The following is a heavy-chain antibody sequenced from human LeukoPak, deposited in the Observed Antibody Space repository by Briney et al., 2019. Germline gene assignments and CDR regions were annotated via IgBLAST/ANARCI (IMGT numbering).Heavy chain of an antibody. CDR1: GYTFTSYD. V-gene: IGHV1-8*01. CDR2: MNPNSGNT. D-gene: IGHD3-10*01. CDR3: ARVLYYGSGGTLDY. Sequence: ASVKVSCKASGYTFTSYDINWVRQATGQGLEWMGWMNPNSGNTGYAQKFQGRVTMTRNTSISTAYMELSSLRSGDTAVYYCARVLYYGSGGTLDYWGQGTLVTVSS. J-gene: IGHJ4*02.